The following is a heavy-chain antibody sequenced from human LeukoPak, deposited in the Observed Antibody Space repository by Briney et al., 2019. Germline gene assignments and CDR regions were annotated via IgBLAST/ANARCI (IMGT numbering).Heavy chain of an antibody. J-gene: IGHJ3*01. CDR1: GDSVSSHSPA. CDR3: ARGGMTAFDL. CDR2: TYYRSKWYN. V-gene: IGHV6-1*01. D-gene: IGHD3-16*01. Sequence: SQTLSLTCAISGDSVSSHSPAWNWIRQSPSRGLEWLGRTYYRSKWYNDYAISVKSRITINPDTSKNQFSLQLKSVTPEDTAVYCCARGGMTAFDLWGQGTMVTVSS.